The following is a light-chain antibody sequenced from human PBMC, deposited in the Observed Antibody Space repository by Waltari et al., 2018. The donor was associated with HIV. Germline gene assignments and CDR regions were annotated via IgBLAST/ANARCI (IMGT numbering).Light chain of an antibody. CDR3: SSYAGSNNWVV. CDR1: SSDVGGYKY. V-gene: IGLV2-8*01. J-gene: IGLJ2*01. CDR2: DVS. Sequence: QSALTQPPSASGSPGQSVTISCTGTSSDVGGYKYVSWYQQHPGKAPKLMIYDVSKRPSGFPGRFPGSKSGNTASLTVSGLQAEDEADYYCSSYAGSNNWVVFGGGTKLTVL.